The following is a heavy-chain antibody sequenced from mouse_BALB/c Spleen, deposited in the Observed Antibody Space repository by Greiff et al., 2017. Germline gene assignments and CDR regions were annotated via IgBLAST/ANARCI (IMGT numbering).Heavy chain of an antibody. V-gene: IGHV2-6-2*01. D-gene: IGHD1-1*01. J-gene: IGHJ4*01. CDR3: ARHTTVMNAMDY. Sequence: VQRVESGPDLVAPSQSLSITCTVSGFSLTSYGVHWVRQPPGKGLEWLVVIWSDGSTTYNSALKSRLSISKDNSKSQVFLKMNSLQTDDTAMYYCARHTTVMNAMDYWGQGTSVTVSS. CDR2: IWSDGST. CDR1: GFSLTSYG.